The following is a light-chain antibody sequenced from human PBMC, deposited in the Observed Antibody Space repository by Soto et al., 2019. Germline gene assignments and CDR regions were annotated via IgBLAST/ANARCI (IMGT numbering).Light chain of an antibody. CDR3: CSFAGSYYFWV. CDR2: DVS. V-gene: IGLV2-11*01. J-gene: IGLJ3*02. Sequence: QSALTQPRSVSGSPGQSVTISCTGTSSDVGDYNYVSWYQQYPGKAPKLVIYDVSKRPSGVPDRFSGSKSGNTASLTISGLQAEDEADYYCCSFAGSYYFWVFGGGTKLTVL. CDR1: SSDVGDYNY.